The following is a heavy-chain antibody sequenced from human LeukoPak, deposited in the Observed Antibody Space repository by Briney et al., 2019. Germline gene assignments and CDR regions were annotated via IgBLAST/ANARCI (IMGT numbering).Heavy chain of an antibody. CDR2: IYPGDSDT. D-gene: IGHD4-17*01. Sequence: GESLKISCKGSGYSFTSYWIGWVRQMPGKGLEWMGIIYPGDSDTRYSPSFQGQVTISADKSISTAYLQWSSLKASDTAMYYCARIDRRSGDYVSPPYYWGQGTLVTVSS. CDR3: ARIDRRSGDYVSPPYY. J-gene: IGHJ4*02. CDR1: GYSFTSYW. V-gene: IGHV5-51*01.